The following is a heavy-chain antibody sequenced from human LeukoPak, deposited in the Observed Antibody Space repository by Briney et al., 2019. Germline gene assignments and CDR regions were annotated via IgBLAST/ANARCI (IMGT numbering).Heavy chain of an antibody. CDR1: GYTFTSYA. J-gene: IGHJ3*02. CDR3: APYYYDSSGYYYDPFDI. Sequence: GASVKVSCKASGYTFTSYAMNWVRQAPGQGLEWMGWINTNTGNPTYAQGFTGRFVFSLDTSVSTAYLQISSLKAVDTAVYYCAPYYYDSSGYYYDPFDIWGQGTMVTVSS. V-gene: IGHV7-4-1*02. D-gene: IGHD3-22*01. CDR2: INTNTGNP.